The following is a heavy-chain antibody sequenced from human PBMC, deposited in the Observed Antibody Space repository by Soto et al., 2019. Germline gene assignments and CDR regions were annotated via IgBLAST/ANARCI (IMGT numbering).Heavy chain of an antibody. CDR1: GFTFTSSA. V-gene: IGHV1-58*01. CDR3: AAAVEYYYDNSGYYNFSY. CDR2: IVVGSGNT. Sequence: SVKVSCKASGFTFTSSAVQWVRQARGQRLERIGWIVVGSGNTNYAQKFQERVTITRDMSTSTAYTELSSLRSEDTAVYYCAAAVEYYYDNSGYYNFSYWGQGTLVTVSS. J-gene: IGHJ4*02. D-gene: IGHD3-22*01.